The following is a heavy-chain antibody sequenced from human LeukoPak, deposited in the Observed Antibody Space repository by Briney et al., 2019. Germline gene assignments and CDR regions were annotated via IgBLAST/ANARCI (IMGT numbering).Heavy chain of an antibody. CDR3: ARDSSEFLTDYYSGVDY. Sequence: PGRSLRLSCAASGFTFSSYGMHWVRQAPGKGLEWVAVIWYDGSNKYYADSVKGRFTISRDNSKNTLYLQMNSLRAEDTAVYYCARDSSEFLTDYYSGVDYWGQGTLVTVAS. V-gene: IGHV3-33*01. J-gene: IGHJ4*02. CDR1: GFTFSSYG. D-gene: IGHD3-9*01. CDR2: IWYDGSNK.